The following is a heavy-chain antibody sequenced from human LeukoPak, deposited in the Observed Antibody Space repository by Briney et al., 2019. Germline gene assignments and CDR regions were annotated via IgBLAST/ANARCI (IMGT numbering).Heavy chain of an antibody. D-gene: IGHD6-13*01. Sequence: NASETLSLTCTVSGGSISSYYWSWIRQPPGKGLEWIGYIYYSGSTNYNPSLKSRVTISVDTSKNQFSLKLSSVTAADTAVYYCARGDPFRAGWFDPWGQGTLVTVSS. CDR3: ARGDPFRAGWFDP. V-gene: IGHV4-59*12. J-gene: IGHJ5*02. CDR2: IYYSGST. CDR1: GGSISSYY.